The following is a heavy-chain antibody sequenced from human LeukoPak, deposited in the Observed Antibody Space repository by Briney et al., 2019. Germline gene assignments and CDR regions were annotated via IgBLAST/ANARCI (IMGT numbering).Heavy chain of an antibody. Sequence: PSETLSLTCTVSGGSISSGSYYWSWIRQPAGKGLEWIGRIYTSGSTNYNPSPKSRVTISVDTSKNQFSLKLSSVTAADTAVYYCASGLNWFDPWGQGTLVTVSS. CDR2: IYTSGST. V-gene: IGHV4-61*02. D-gene: IGHD5-12*01. CDR1: GGSISSGSYY. J-gene: IGHJ5*02. CDR3: ASGLNWFDP.